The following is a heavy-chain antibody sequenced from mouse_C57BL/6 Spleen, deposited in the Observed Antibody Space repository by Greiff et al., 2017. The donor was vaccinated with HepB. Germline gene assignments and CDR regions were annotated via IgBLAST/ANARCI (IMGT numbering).Heavy chain of an antibody. CDR2: ISDGGSYT. V-gene: IGHV5-4*01. Sequence: EVHLVESGGGLVKPGGSLKLSCAASGFTFSSYAMSWVRQTPEKRLEWVATISDGGSYTYYPDNVKGRFTISRDNAKNNLYLQMSHLKSEDTAMYYCATTVVADYYAMDYWGQGTSVTVSS. CDR1: GFTFSSYA. CDR3: ATTVVADYYAMDY. D-gene: IGHD1-1*01. J-gene: IGHJ4*01.